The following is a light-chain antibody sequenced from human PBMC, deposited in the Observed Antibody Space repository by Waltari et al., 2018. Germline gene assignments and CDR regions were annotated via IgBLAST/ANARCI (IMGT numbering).Light chain of an antibody. CDR3: QQYDNLPLT. V-gene: IGKV1-33*01. CDR2: GAS. Sequence: IQMTQSPSSLSASVGDRVTITCQASQDITHYLYWYQQKPGKAPKLLIYGASNVETGVPSRFSGGGSGTDFSFTISSLQPEDIATYYCQQYDNLPLTFGQGTRLEIK. J-gene: IGKJ5*01. CDR1: QDITHY.